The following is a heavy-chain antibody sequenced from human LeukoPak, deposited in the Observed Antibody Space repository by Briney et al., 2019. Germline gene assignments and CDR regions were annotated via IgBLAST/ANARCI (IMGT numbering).Heavy chain of an antibody. J-gene: IGHJ5*02. Sequence: PSETLSLTCAVSGGSFSGYYWSWIRQPPGKGLEWIGEINHSGSTNYNPSLKSRVTISLDTSKNQFSLNLSSVTAADTAVYYCARRTTVTPNWFDPWGQGTLVTVSS. CDR3: ARRTTVTPNWFDP. CDR2: INHSGST. D-gene: IGHD4-17*01. CDR1: GGSFSGYY. V-gene: IGHV4-34*01.